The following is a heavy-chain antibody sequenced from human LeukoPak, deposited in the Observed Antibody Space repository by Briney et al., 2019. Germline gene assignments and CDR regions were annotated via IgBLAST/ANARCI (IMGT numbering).Heavy chain of an antibody. V-gene: IGHV1-69*05. CDR3: ASKDSSVEGCYFDY. CDR1: GGTFSSYA. Sequence: ASVKVSCKASGGTFSSYAISWVRQAPGQGLEWMGGIIPIFGTANYAQKFQGRVTITTDESTSTAYMELSSLKSEDTAVYYCASKDSSVEGCYFDYWGQGTMVTVSS. CDR2: IIPIFGTA. J-gene: IGHJ4*03. D-gene: IGHD2-15*01.